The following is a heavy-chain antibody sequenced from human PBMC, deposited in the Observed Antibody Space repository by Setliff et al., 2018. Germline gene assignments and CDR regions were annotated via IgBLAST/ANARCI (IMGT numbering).Heavy chain of an antibody. Sequence: GGSLRLSCAASGLTFSTYWMSWVRQAPGKGLEWVANINQDGSQKYYVGSVRGRFTISRDNAKNTLYLQMNSLRAEDSAVYYCARGYSAGYRIDYWGQGTLVTVSS. V-gene: IGHV3-7*01. CDR1: GLTFSTYW. D-gene: IGHD5-18*01. CDR3: ARGYSAGYRIDY. J-gene: IGHJ4*02. CDR2: INQDGSQK.